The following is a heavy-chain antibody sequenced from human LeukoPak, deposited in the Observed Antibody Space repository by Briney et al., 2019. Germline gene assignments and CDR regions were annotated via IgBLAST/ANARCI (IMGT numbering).Heavy chain of an antibody. J-gene: IGHJ4*02. CDR1: GFTFSSYW. V-gene: IGHV3-7*05. Sequence: GGSLRLSCAASGFTFSSYWMSWVRQAPGKGLEWVANIKQDGSEKYYVDSVKGRFTISRDNSKSTLYLQMNSLRADDTAVYYCAKASGSPYYFDYWGQGTLVTASS. CDR2: IKQDGSEK. CDR3: AKASGSPYYFDY. D-gene: IGHD3-10*01.